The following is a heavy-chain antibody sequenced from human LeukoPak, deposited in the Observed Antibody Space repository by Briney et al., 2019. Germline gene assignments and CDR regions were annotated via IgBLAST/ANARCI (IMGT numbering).Heavy chain of an antibody. D-gene: IGHD3-10*01. CDR1: GGTFSSYA. Sequence: GASVKVSCKASGGTFSSYAISWVRQAPGQGLEWMGGIIPIFGTANYAQKFQGRVTITTDESTSTAYMELCSLRSEDTAVYYYAREGGSGSYYHWGQGTLVTVSS. CDR2: IIPIFGTA. J-gene: IGHJ4*02. CDR3: AREGGSGSYYH. V-gene: IGHV1-69*05.